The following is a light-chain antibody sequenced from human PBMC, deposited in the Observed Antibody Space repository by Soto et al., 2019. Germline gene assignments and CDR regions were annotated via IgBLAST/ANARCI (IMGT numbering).Light chain of an antibody. Sequence: EIVLTQSPVTLSLSPGARDPLSCRASQSVSSYLAWYQQKPGQAPRLLIHGASNRAAGIPDRFSGSGSGTEFTLTISSLQPDDFATYYCQQYNSYSFGQGTKVDIK. CDR3: QQYNSYS. CDR1: QSVSSY. CDR2: GAS. V-gene: IGKV3-11*01. J-gene: IGKJ1*01.